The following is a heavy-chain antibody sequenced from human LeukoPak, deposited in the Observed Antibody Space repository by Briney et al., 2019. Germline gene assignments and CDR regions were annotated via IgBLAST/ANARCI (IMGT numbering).Heavy chain of an antibody. CDR2: IFTRGIP. CDR3: ATGGLWFGD. V-gene: IGHV4-4*07. D-gene: IGHD3-10*01. Sequence: SETLSLTCTFSVDSGTNFYWNWVRQPAGTGLEWIGRIFTRGIPNYNPSLKSRVTMSVDTSKNQFALKLNSVTAADTAVYFCATGGLWFGDWGQGTLVTVSS. CDR1: VDSGTNFY. J-gene: IGHJ4*02.